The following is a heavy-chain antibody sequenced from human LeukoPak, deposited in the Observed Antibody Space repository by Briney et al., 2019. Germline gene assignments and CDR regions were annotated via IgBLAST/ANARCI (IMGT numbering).Heavy chain of an antibody. V-gene: IGHV3-23*01. CDR3: AKLNSYGDY. J-gene: IGHJ4*02. D-gene: IGHD5-18*01. CDR1: GFTFSNHG. CDR2: ISGNGVSA. Sequence: PGGSLRLSCAVSGFTFSNHGMSWVRQAPGKGLEWVSTISGNGVSAYYADSVKGRSTISRDNSKNMVYLQMDSLRAEDTAAYYCAKLNSYGDYWGQGTLVTISS.